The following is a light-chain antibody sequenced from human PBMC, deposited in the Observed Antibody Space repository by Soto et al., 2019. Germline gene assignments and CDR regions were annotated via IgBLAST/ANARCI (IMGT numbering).Light chain of an antibody. Sequence: EIVLTQSPGTLSLSPGERATLSCRASQSVSSSYLAWYQQKPGQAPRLLIYGASSRATGIPYRFSGSGSGTDFTLTISRLEPEDFAVYYCQQRSNWPLTFGGGTRLEIK. J-gene: IGKJ5*01. CDR2: GAS. CDR1: QSVSSSY. CDR3: QQRSNWPLT. V-gene: IGKV3D-20*02.